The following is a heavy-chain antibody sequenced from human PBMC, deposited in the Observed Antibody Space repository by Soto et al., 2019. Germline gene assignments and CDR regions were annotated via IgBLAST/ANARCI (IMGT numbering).Heavy chain of an antibody. Sequence: SETLSLTCAVYGGSFSGYYWSWIRQPPGKGLEWIGEINHSGSTNYNLSLKSRVTISVDTSKNQFSLRLSSVTAADTAVYYCARVTVAPKPPAEYFQHWGQGTLVTVSS. CDR1: GGSFSGYY. CDR3: ARVTVAPKPPAEYFQH. J-gene: IGHJ1*01. D-gene: IGHD6-19*01. V-gene: IGHV4-34*01. CDR2: INHSGST.